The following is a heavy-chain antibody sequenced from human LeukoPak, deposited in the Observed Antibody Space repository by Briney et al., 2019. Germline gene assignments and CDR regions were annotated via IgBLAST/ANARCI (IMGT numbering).Heavy chain of an antibody. CDR1: GFTFSTYS. V-gene: IGHV3-21*01. J-gene: IGHJ3*02. D-gene: IGHD1-26*01. CDR3: VCVTGSFSDAFQI. Sequence: GGSLRLSCAASGFTFSTYSMNWVRQAPGKGLELVSSISSSSSYKYYADSVKGRFTISRDNAKNSLYLQMNSLRAEDAAVYYCVCVTGSFSDAFQIWGQGTIVSVSS. CDR2: ISSSSSYK.